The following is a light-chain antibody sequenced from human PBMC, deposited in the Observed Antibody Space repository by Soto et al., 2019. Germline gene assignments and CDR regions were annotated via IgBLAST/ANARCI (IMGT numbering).Light chain of an antibody. V-gene: IGLV1-47*01. CDR1: SSSIGSNF. CDR3: AAWDDSLSGRV. Sequence: QSVLTQPPSASGTPGQRVTISCSGSSSSIGSNFVYWYQQLPGTAPKLLIYRNNQRPSGVPHRFSGSKSGTSASLAISGHRSEDEADYYCAAWDDSLSGRVFGGGTKLTVL. J-gene: IGLJ2*01. CDR2: RNN.